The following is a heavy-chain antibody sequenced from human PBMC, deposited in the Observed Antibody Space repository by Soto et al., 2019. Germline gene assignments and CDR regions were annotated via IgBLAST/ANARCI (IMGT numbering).Heavy chain of an antibody. CDR2: FSGSGGDT. Sequence: GGSLRLSCAASGFTFSSYAMSWVRQTPGKGLEWVSLFSGSGGDTYYADSVKGRLTISRDNSKNTLYLQMNSLGAEDTAVYYCAAGTNSDWYTYWGQGTLVTVSS. CDR3: AAGTNSDWYTY. CDR1: GFTFSSYA. D-gene: IGHD1-1*01. J-gene: IGHJ4*02. V-gene: IGHV3-23*01.